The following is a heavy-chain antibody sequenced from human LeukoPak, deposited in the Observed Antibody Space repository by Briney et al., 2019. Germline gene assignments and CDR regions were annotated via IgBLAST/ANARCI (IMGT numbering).Heavy chain of an antibody. J-gene: IGHJ4*02. V-gene: IGHV4-61*01. CDR1: GGSISSSSYY. D-gene: IGHD5-12*01. Sequence: SETLSLTCTVSGGSISSSSYYWSWIRQPPGKGLEWIGYIYYSGSTNYNPSLKSRVTISVDTSKNQFSLKLSSVTAADTAVYYCARSYSGYDYVDYWGQGTLVTVSS. CDR2: IYYSGST. CDR3: ARSYSGYDYVDY.